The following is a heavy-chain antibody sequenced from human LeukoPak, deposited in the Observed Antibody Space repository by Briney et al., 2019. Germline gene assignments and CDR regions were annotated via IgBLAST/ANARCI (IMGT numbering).Heavy chain of an antibody. V-gene: IGHV3-23*01. CDR1: GFTFSSYA. CDR2: IGSDGDR. CDR3: AKSAGVATIYFDS. J-gene: IGHJ4*02. D-gene: IGHD5-12*01. Sequence: GGSLRLSCAASGFTFSSYAMHWVRQAPGKGLEGVAAIGSDGDRVHEDSVKGRFTISRDNSKSTLYLQMDNLRGEDTAVYFCAKSAGVATIYFDSWGQGALVTVSS.